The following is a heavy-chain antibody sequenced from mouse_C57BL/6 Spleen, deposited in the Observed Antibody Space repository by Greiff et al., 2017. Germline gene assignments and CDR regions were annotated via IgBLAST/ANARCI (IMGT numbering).Heavy chain of an antibody. CDR1: GFTFSSYG. CDR3: ARQGGLYYYGSSYDYYAMDY. Sequence: DVKLVESGGDLVKPGGSLKLSCAASGFTFSSYGMSWVRQTPDKRLEWVATISSGGSYTYYPDSVKGRFTISRDNAKNTLYLQMSSLKSEDTAMYYCARQGGLYYYGSSYDYYAMDYWGQGTSVTVSS. J-gene: IGHJ4*01. V-gene: IGHV5-6*02. CDR2: ISSGGSYT. D-gene: IGHD1-1*01.